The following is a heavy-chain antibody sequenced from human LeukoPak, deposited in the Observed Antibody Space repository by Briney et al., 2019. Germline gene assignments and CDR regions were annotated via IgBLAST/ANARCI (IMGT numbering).Heavy chain of an antibody. CDR1: GFTLSSPW. Sequence: PGGSLRLSCAASGFTLSSPWMYWVRQAPGKGLMWVSRTNADGSSTDYADSVKGRFTISRDNAKNTLYLQMNSLRAEDTAVYYCATSRYCSGASCSYHWGQGTLVTVSS. V-gene: IGHV3-74*01. CDR2: TNADGSST. D-gene: IGHD2-15*01. CDR3: ATSRYCSGASCSYH. J-gene: IGHJ5*02.